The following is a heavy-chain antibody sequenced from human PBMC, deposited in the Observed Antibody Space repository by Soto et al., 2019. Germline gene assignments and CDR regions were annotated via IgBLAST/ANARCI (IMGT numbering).Heavy chain of an antibody. CDR3: AADRGEDIVVVPAATYYYYSGMDV. CDR1: GFTFTSSA. D-gene: IGHD2-2*01. CDR2: IVVGSGNT. J-gene: IGHJ6*02. V-gene: IGHV1-58*01. Sequence: SVKVSCKASGFTFTSSAVQWVRQARGQRLEWIGWIVVGSGNTNYAQKFQERVTITRDMSTSTAYMELSSLRSEDTAVYYCAADRGEDIVVVPAATYYYYSGMDVWGQGTTVTVSS.